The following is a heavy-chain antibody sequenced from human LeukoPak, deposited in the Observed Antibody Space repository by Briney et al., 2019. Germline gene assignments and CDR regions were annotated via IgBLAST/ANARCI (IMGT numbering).Heavy chain of an antibody. J-gene: IGHJ4*02. CDR2: VSAYNGNT. D-gene: IGHD5-18*01. CDR1: GYTFTSYG. Sequence: ASVKVSCKASGYTFTSYGISWVRQAPGQGLEWMGWVSAYNGNTNYAQKLQGRVTMTTDTSTSTAYMELRSLRSDDTAVYYCARLYTELWLLDYWGQGTLVTVSS. V-gene: IGHV1-18*01. CDR3: ARLYTELWLLDY.